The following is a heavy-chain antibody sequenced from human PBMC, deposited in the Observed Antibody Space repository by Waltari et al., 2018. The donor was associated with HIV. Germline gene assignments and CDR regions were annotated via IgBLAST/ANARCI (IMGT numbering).Heavy chain of an antibody. CDR1: GGTFNNFF. CDR2: INNSGTT. J-gene: IGHJ3*02. D-gene: IGHD2-21*01. Sequence: QVQLQQWGAGLVKPAETLSLNCAVYGGTFNNFFWSFVRQSPGKGLEWIGEINNSGTTDYNPSLKGRVSLSIDPSKKQFYLELTSVTVADTAIYYCARRRWRTTMVFVVKGGVFDIWGQGTEVTVSS. V-gene: IGHV4-34*02. CDR3: ARRRWRTTMVFVVKGGVFDI.